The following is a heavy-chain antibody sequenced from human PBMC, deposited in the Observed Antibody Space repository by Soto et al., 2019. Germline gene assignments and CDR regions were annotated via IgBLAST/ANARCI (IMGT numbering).Heavy chain of an antibody. Sequence: SLRLSCAASGFNFRNYGMHWVRQAPGEGLVWVSRINSDGRSTRYADSVKGRFTISRDNAGNTLFLQMNSLRADDTAVYYCARVGVDTTVVDGGYYYYPLDVWGQGTTVTVSS. D-gene: IGHD5-18*01. CDR1: GFNFRNYG. CDR2: INSDGRST. CDR3: ARVGVDTTVVDGGYYYYPLDV. V-gene: IGHV3-74*01. J-gene: IGHJ6*02.